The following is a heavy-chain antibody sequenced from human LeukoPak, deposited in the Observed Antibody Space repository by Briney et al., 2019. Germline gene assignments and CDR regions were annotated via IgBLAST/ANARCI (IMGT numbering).Heavy chain of an antibody. CDR3: ARRRGNYYDSSGYDPTKNFDY. V-gene: IGHV4-34*01. CDR1: GGSFSGYY. D-gene: IGHD3-22*01. CDR2: INHSGST. Sequence: KASETLSLTCAVHGGSFSGYYWSWIRQPPGKGLEWIGEINHSGSTNYNPSLKSRVTISVDTSKNQFSLKLSSVTAADTAVYYCARRRGNYYDSSGYDPTKNFDYWGQGTLVTVSS. J-gene: IGHJ4*02.